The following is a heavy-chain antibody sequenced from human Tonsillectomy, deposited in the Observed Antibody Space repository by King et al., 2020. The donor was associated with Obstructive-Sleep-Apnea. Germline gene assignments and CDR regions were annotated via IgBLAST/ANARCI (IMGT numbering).Heavy chain of an antibody. D-gene: IGHD4-17*01. V-gene: IGHV3-30*02. Sequence: QLVQSGGGVVQPGRSLRLSCAASGFTFSSYGMHWVRQAPGKGLEGVAFIRYDGTTKNYADSVKGRFTISRDNSKNTLYLQMNSLRNEDTAVYYCAKGPTTVTTEWGQGTLVTVSS. J-gene: IGHJ4*02. CDR2: IRYDGTTK. CDR3: AKGPTTVTTE. CDR1: GFTFSSYG.